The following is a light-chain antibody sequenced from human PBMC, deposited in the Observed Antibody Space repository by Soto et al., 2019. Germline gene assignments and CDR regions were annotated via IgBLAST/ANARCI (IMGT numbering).Light chain of an antibody. J-gene: IGLJ1*01. CDR3: GSYTGSIYV. CDR2: EVS. CDR1: SSGVGGYKF. Sequence: QSALTQPASLSGSPGQSITISCTGTSSGVGGYKFVSWYQQHPGKAPKLIIYEVSNRPSGFSSRFYGSKSGNAASLTISGLQAEDEADYYCGSYTGSIYVFGTGTKLTVL. V-gene: IGLV2-14*01.